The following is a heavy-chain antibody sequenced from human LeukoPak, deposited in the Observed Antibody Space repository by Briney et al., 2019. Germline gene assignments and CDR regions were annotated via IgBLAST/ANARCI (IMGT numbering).Heavy chain of an antibody. CDR2: ITSSSSYI. D-gene: IGHD1-26*01. CDR1: GFTFSSYN. Sequence: PGGSLRLSCAASGFTFSSYNMNWVRQAPGKGPEWVSSITSSSSYIYYADSMKGRFTISRDNAKNSLYLQMDSLRVEDTAVYYCARDPYSGSYGPYYYYYMDVWGEGTTVTISS. CDR3: ARDPYSGSYGPYYYYYMDV. V-gene: IGHV3-21*06. J-gene: IGHJ6*03.